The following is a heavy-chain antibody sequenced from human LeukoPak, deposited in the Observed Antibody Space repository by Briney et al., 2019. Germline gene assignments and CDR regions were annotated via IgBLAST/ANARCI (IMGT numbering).Heavy chain of an antibody. D-gene: IGHD6-6*01. V-gene: IGHV4-39*02. CDR3: ARDKGTSYLSSFDY. CDR1: GGSISSSSYY. J-gene: IGHJ4*02. Sequence: SETLSLTCTVSGGSISSSSYYWGWIRQPPGKGLEWIGSIYYSGSTYYNPSLKSRVTISVDTSKNQFSLKLSSVTAADTAVYYCARDKGTSYLSSFDYWGQGTLVTVSS. CDR2: IYYSGST.